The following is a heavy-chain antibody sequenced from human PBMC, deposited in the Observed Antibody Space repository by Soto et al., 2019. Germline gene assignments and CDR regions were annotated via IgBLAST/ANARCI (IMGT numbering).Heavy chain of an antibody. CDR2: FDPEDGET. CDR3: ATDSTYDILTGSFDY. CDR1: GYTLTELS. D-gene: IGHD3-9*01. V-gene: IGHV1-24*01. J-gene: IGHJ4*02. Sequence: ASVKVSCKVSGYTLTELSMHWVRQAPGKGLEWMGGFDPEDGETIYAQKFQGRVTMTEDTSTDTAYMELSSLRSEDAAVYYCATDSTYDILTGSFDYWGQGTLVTVSS.